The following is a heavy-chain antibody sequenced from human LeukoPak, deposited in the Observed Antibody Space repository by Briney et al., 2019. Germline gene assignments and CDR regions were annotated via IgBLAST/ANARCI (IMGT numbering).Heavy chain of an antibody. CDR1: GFTFSSYA. Sequence: PGGSLRLSCAASGFTFSSYAMSWVRQAPGKGLEWVPAISGSGGSTYYADSVKGRFTISRDNSKNTLYLQMNSLKTEDTAVYYCTTVTNNDYWGQGTLVTVSS. CDR3: TTVTNNDY. CDR2: ISGSGGST. D-gene: IGHD4-17*01. V-gene: IGHV3-23*01. J-gene: IGHJ4*02.